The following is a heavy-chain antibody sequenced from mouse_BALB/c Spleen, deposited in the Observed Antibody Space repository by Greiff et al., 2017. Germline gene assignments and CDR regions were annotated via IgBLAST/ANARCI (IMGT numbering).Heavy chain of an antibody. CDR3: ARSSGYPDY. D-gene: IGHD3-1*01. J-gene: IGHJ2*01. CDR1: GYTFTDYA. CDR2: ISTYYGDA. V-gene: IGHV1S137*01. Sequence: QVQLQQSGAELVRPGVSVKISCKGSGYTFTDYAMHWVKQSHAKSLEWIGVISTYYGDASYNQKFKGKATMTVDKSSSTAYMELARLTSEDSAIYYCARSSGYPDYWGQGTTLTVSA.